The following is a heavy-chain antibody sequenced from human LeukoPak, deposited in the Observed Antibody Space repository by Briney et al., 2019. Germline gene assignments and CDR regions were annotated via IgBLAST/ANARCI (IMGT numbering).Heavy chain of an antibody. V-gene: IGHV1-24*01. Sequence: ASVKVSCKVSGYTLTELPMHWVRQAPGKGLEWMGGFDPEDGETIYAQKFQGRVTMTEDTSTDTAYMELSSLRSEDTAVYYCATVEYSSSWGTYFDYWGQGTLVTVSS. CDR1: GYTLTELP. J-gene: IGHJ4*02. CDR2: FDPEDGET. D-gene: IGHD6-6*01. CDR3: ATVEYSSSWGTYFDY.